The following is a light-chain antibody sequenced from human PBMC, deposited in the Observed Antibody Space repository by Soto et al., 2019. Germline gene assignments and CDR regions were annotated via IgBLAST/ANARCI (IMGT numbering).Light chain of an antibody. CDR2: YVS. J-gene: IGKJ1*01. CDR1: QSVSRRY. V-gene: IGKV3-20*01. Sequence: EIVLTQSPGTLSLSPGERATLSCRASQSVSRRYLAWHPQKPGQAPRLLIYYVSTRATGIPDRFSGSGSGTDFTLTISRLEPEDFAVYYCQQCGSSPTFGQVTKVEI. CDR3: QQCGSSPT.